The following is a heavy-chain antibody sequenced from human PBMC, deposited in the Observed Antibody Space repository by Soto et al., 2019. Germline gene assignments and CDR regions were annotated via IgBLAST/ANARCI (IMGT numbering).Heavy chain of an antibody. CDR3: ARGRKGAFNYYGSGSYYLNYYGMDV. J-gene: IGHJ6*02. CDR2: INHSGST. V-gene: IGHV4-34*01. D-gene: IGHD3-10*01. Sequence: SETLSLTCAVYGGSFSGYYWSWIRQPPGKGLEWIGEINHSGSTNYNPSLTSRVTISVDTSKNQITLKLRSVTAADTAVYYCARGRKGAFNYYGSGSYYLNYYGMDVWGQGTTVT. CDR1: GGSFSGYY.